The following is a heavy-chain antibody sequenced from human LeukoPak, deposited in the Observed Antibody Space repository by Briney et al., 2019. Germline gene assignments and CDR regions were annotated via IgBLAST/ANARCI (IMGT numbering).Heavy chain of an antibody. D-gene: IGHD5-12*01. V-gene: IGHV3-48*04. CDR2: ISSSSTTI. CDR3: ARDPTQWLRYGYFDY. J-gene: IGHJ4*02. CDR1: GFIFGDYG. Sequence: GGSLRLSCAASGFIFGDYGMNWVRQAPGKGLQWVSYISSSSTTIYYADSVKGRFTISRDNAKNSLYLQMNSLRAEDTAVYYCARDPTQWLRYGYFDYWGQGTLVTVSS.